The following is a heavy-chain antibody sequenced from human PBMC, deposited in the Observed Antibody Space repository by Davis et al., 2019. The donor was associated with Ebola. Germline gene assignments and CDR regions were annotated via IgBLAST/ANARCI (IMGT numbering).Heavy chain of an antibody. V-gene: IGHV1-8*01. Sequence: ASVKVSCKASGHIFTSNDINWVRQATGQGLEWMGWMNPDSGNTGYASKFQGRVTMTRNNSITTAYMELSSLSSEDTAVYYCARPIEKRCSPGCFDLWGRGTLVTVSS. CDR3: ARPIEKRCSPGCFDL. J-gene: IGHJ2*01. CDR2: MNPDSGNT. CDR1: GHIFTSND. D-gene: IGHD4/OR15-4a*01.